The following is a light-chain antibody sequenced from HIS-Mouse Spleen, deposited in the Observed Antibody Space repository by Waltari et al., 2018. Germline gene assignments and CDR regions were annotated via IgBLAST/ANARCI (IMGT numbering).Light chain of an antibody. Sequence: QSALTQPASVSGSPGQSITISCTGTSSDVGSYNLVSWYQQHPGKAPKLMLFEGSKRPSGGSNRFSGSKSGNTASLTISGLQAEDEADYYCCSYAGSSTFHVVFGGGTKLTVL. J-gene: IGLJ2*01. CDR1: SSDVGSYNL. CDR2: EGS. CDR3: CSYAGSSTFHVV. V-gene: IGLV2-23*01.